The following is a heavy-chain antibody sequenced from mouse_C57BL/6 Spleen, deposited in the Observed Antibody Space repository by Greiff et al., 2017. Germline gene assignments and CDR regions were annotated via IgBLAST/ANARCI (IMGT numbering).Heavy chain of an antibody. Sequence: QVHVKQSGAELVKPGASVKLSCKASGYTFTEYTIHWVKQRSGQGLEWIGWFYPGSGSIKYNEKFKDKATLTADKSSSTVYMELSRLTSEDSAVYFCARHGFSFITTVEGGYFDYWGQGTTLTVSS. CDR1: GYTFTEYT. D-gene: IGHD1-1*01. CDR3: ARHGFSFITTVEGGYFDY. CDR2: FYPGSGSI. J-gene: IGHJ2*01. V-gene: IGHV1-62-2*01.